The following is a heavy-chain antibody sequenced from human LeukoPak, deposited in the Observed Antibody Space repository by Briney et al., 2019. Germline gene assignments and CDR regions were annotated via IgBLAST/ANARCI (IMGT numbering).Heavy chain of an antibody. V-gene: IGHV3-15*01. CDR2: IISKTDGWTT. CDR3: TTDGTSAYYYYYMDV. CDR1: GFSSCIAR. Sequence: GGSLRLSCAASGFSSCIARLCGVRDALGEGLEWVGHIISKTDGWTTDYAAPVKGRFTISRDDSKNTLYLRMNSLKTEDTAVYYCTTDGTSAYYYYYMDVWGKGTTITVSS. D-gene: IGHD2-8*01. J-gene: IGHJ6*03.